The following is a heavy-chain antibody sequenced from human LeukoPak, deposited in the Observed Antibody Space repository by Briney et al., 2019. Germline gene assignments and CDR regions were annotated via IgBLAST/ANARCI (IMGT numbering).Heavy chain of an antibody. CDR1: GFAFSDSW. CDR2: IKGDGSAK. V-gene: IGHV3-7*01. D-gene: IGHD5-18*01. CDR3: ARDRGWIQHDI. J-gene: IGHJ3*02. Sequence: GGSLRLACAASGFAFSDSWMTWIRQAPGKGLEWVAFIKGDGSAKKYVDSVKGRFTISRDNAKNSLFLQMNSLRAEDTAVYYCARDRGWIQHDIWGQGTMVTVSS.